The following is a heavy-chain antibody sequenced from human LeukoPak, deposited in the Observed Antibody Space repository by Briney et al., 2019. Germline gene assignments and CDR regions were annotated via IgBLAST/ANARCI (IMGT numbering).Heavy chain of an antibody. CDR2: IIPIFGTA. V-gene: IGHV1-69*01. D-gene: IGHD3-10*01. Sequence: SVTVSCKASGGTFSSYAISWVRQAPGQVLEWMGGIIPIFGTANYAQKFQGRVTITADESTSTAYMELSSLRSEDTAVYYCARDWTGGSGSIGVVWFDPWGQGTLVTVSS. CDR3: ARDWTGGSGSIGVVWFDP. J-gene: IGHJ5*02. CDR1: GGTFSSYA.